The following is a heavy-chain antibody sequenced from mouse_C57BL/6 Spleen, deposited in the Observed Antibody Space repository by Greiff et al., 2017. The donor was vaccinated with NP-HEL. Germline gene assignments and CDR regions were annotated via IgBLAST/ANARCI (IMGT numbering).Heavy chain of an antibody. J-gene: IGHJ4*01. CDR3: TSSGLLRDPYAMDY. D-gene: IGHD2-3*01. V-gene: IGHV1-53*01. CDR1: GYTFTSYW. Sequence: QVQLQQPGTELVKPGASVKLSCKASGYTFTSYWMHWVKQRPGQGLEWMGNINPSNGGTNYNEKFKSKAKMTVDKSSSTAYMQLSSLTSDDSAVYYCTSSGLLRDPYAMDYWGQGTSVTVSS. CDR2: INPSNGGT.